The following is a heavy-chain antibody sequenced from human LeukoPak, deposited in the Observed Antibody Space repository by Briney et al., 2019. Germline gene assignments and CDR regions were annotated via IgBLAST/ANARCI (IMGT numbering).Heavy chain of an antibody. CDR2: IIPIFGTA. Sequence: SVKVSCKASGGTFSSYAISWVRQAPGQGLEWMGGIIPIFGTANYAQKFQGRVTITADGSTSTAYMELSSLRSEDTAVYYCAREGRITIFGVVTDWGQGTLVTVSS. CDR1: GGTFSSYA. CDR3: AREGRITIFGVVTD. D-gene: IGHD3-3*01. J-gene: IGHJ4*02. V-gene: IGHV1-69*13.